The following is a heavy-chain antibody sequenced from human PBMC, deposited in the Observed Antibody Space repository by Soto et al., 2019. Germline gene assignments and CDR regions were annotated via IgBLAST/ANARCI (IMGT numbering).Heavy chain of an antibody. J-gene: IGHJ3*02. Sequence: QVQLVQSGAEVKKPGSSVKVSCKASGGTFSSYAISWVRQAPGQGLEWMGGIIPIFGTANYAQKFQGRVTISADKSTSTAYMELSSLRSEDTAVYYCARNIVGATRGAFDIWGQGTMVTVSS. CDR3: ARNIVGATRGAFDI. D-gene: IGHD1-26*01. CDR1: GGTFSSYA. CDR2: IIPIFGTA. V-gene: IGHV1-69*06.